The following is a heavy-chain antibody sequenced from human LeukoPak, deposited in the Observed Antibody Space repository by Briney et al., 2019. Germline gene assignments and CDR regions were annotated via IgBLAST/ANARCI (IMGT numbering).Heavy chain of an antibody. CDR2: INPTVGST. D-gene: IGHD5-18*01. V-gene: IGHV1-46*01. J-gene: IGHJ4*02. CDR3: ARAGAYTYGFFDY. Sequence: ASVKVSCKASGYTFTSYYMHWVRQAPGQGLEWMGIINPTVGSTSYAQKFQGRVTMTRDRSTSTVYMDLSSLRSEDTAVYYCARAGAYTYGFFDYWGQGTLVTVSS. CDR1: GYTFTSYY.